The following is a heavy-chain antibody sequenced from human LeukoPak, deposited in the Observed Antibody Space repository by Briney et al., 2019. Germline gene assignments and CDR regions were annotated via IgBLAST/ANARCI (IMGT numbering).Heavy chain of an antibody. Sequence: ASVKVSCKASGYTFTCHYIHWVRQAPGQGLEWMGRITPNSGDTNYPQKFQGRVTMTRDTSISTAYMELSRLKSDDTAVYYCARDRAIAVAGTRDDFDYWGQGTLVTVSS. CDR2: ITPNSGDT. D-gene: IGHD6-19*01. V-gene: IGHV1-2*06. CDR3: ARDRAIAVAGTRDDFDY. J-gene: IGHJ4*02. CDR1: GYTFTCHY.